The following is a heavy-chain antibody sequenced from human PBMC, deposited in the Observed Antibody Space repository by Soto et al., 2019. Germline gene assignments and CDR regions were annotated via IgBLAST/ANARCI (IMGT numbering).Heavy chain of an antibody. CDR1: GFTFSSYA. D-gene: IGHD3-22*01. J-gene: IGHJ5*02. V-gene: IGHV3-23*01. Sequence: PGGSLRLSCAASGFTFSSYAMSWVRQAPGKGLEWVSAISGSGGSTYYADSVKGRFTISRDNSKNTLYLQMNSLRAEDTAVYYCAKDLDRSVYNNGFAPWGQGTLVTVSS. CDR2: ISGSGGST. CDR3: AKDLDRSVYNNGFAP.